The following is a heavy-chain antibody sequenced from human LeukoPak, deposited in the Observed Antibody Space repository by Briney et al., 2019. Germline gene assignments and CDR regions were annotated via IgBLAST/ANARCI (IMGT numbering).Heavy chain of an antibody. CDR3: ARVRTVATVGPDFDY. Sequence: PVASVKVSCKASGGTFSSYAISWVRQAPGQGLEWMGVITTSGGSTSYAQNFQGRVTMTRDTSTNTVYMELTSLGSEDTAMYYCARVRTVATVGPDFDYWGQGTLVTVSS. CDR2: ITTSGGST. D-gene: IGHD6-13*01. J-gene: IGHJ4*02. CDR1: GGTFSSYA. V-gene: IGHV1-46*01.